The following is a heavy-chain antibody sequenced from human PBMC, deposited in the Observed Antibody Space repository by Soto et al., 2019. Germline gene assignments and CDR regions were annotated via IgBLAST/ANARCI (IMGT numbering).Heavy chain of an antibody. CDR2: IDPSDSYT. CDR1: GYSFTSYW. CDR3: ARSLWFGEILKNGMYV. J-gene: IGHJ6*02. V-gene: IGHV5-10-1*01. D-gene: IGHD3-10*01. Sequence: PGESLKISCKGSGYSFTSYWLRWVRQMPGKGLEWMGRIDPSDSYTNYSPSFQGHVTMTRDTSNSSAYLELNRLRSDDTAVHYCARSLWFGEILKNGMYVWGQGTTVTVSS.